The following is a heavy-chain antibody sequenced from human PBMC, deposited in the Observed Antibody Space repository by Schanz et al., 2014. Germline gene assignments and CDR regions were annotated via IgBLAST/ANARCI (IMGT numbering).Heavy chain of an antibody. CDR3: ARARGYNYGLFDS. CDR1: AGSINSGPYS. D-gene: IGHD5-18*01. J-gene: IGHJ4*01. Sequence: QVQLQESGPGLVKPSETLILTCNVSAGSINSGPYSWSWVRQHPGKGLEWIGGIHHIGSTYHNPSLRSRLTMSLDTSRNHFSVRLTSVSAADTTVYYCARARGYNYGLFDSWGLGTLVTVSA. V-gene: IGHV4-31*03. CDR2: IHHIGST.